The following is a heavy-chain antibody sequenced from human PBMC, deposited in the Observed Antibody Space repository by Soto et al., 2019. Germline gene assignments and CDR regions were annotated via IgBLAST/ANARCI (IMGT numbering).Heavy chain of an antibody. J-gene: IGHJ4*02. Sequence: SAKVSSKTSAGAFSSYAMSWVRQAPGQGLEWMGGIIPIFGTANYAQKFQGRVTITADESTRTAYMELRSLRSEETAVYYCARVPGGESGYYYVFDYWGQGTLVTVSS. D-gene: IGHD3-22*01. CDR2: IIPIFGTA. CDR3: ARVPGGESGYYYVFDY. V-gene: IGHV1-69*13. CDR1: AGAFSSYA.